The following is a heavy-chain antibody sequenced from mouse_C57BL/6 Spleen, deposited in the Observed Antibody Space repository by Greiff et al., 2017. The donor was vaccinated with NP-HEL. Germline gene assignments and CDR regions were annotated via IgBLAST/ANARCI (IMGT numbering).Heavy chain of an antibody. CDR1: GYTFTSYW. CDR2: IYPGSGST. CDR3: ARSWDY. Sequence: QVQLQQPGAELVKPGASVKMSCKASGYTFTSYWITWVKQRPGQGLEWIGDIYPGSGSTKYNEKFKSKATLTVDTSSSTAYLQLSSLTSEDSSVYCCARSWDYWGQGTTLTVSS. J-gene: IGHJ2*01. V-gene: IGHV1-55*01.